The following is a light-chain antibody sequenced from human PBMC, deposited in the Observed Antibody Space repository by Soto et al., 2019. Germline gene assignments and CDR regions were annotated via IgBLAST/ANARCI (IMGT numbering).Light chain of an antibody. Sequence: EIVLTQSPATLSLSPGERATLSCRASQSVSSYLAWYQQKPGQAPRPLIYDASNRATGIPARFSGSGSGTDFTLTISSLEPEDFAVYYCQQRSNWLTFGGGTKV. CDR1: QSVSSY. V-gene: IGKV3-11*01. CDR3: QQRSNWLT. J-gene: IGKJ4*01. CDR2: DAS.